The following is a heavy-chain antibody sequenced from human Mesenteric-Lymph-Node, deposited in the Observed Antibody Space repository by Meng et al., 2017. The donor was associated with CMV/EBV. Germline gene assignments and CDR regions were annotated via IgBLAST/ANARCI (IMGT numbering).Heavy chain of an antibody. Sequence: GSLRLSCAVYGGSFSGYYWSWIRQPPGNGLEWIGEINHSGSTNYNPSLKSRVTISVDTSKNQFSLKLSSVTAADTAVYYCARVYGEGTIFGVFYYYYGMDVWGQGTTVTVSS. D-gene: IGHD3-3*01. V-gene: IGHV4-34*01. CDR3: ARVYGEGTIFGVFYYYYGMDV. J-gene: IGHJ6*02. CDR2: INHSGST. CDR1: GGSFSGYY.